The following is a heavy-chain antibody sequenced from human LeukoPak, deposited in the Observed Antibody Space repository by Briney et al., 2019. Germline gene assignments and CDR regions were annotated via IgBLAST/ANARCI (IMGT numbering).Heavy chain of an antibody. D-gene: IGHD2-2*01. CDR2: ISAYNGNT. V-gene: IGHV1-18*01. CDR3: ARIVVVPAAMQSWFDP. J-gene: IGHJ5*02. Sequence: ASVKVSYKASGYTFTSYGISWVRQAPGQGLEWMGWISAYNGNTNYAQKLQGRVNMTTDTSTSTAYMELRSLRSDDTAVYYCARIVVVPAAMQSWFDPWGQGTLVTVSS. CDR1: GYTFTSYG.